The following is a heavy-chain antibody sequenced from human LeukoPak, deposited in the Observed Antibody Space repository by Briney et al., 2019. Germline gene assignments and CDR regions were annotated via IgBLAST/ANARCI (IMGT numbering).Heavy chain of an antibody. CDR1: GFTFSSYA. J-gene: IGHJ6*03. Sequence: GGSLRLSCAASGFTFSSYAMSWVRQAPGKGLEWVSAISGSGGSTYYADSVKGRFTISRDNSKNTLYLQMNSLRAEDTAVYYCANPPLPIAAASPNMDVWGKGTTVTVSS. CDR2: ISGSGGST. V-gene: IGHV3-23*01. D-gene: IGHD6-13*01. CDR3: ANPPLPIAAASPNMDV.